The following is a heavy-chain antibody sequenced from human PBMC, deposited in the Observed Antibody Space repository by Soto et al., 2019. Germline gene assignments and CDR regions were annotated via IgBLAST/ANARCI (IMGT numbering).Heavy chain of an antibody. J-gene: IGHJ4*02. Sequence: GSLRLSCAASGFTFSSYSMNWVRQAPGKGLEWVSNISGGSDRIYYADYVKGRFTISGDNSKNTLYLQMNSLRAEDTAVYHCAKASRGPLSSRSSDANHFDSWGQGTLVTVSS. V-gene: IGHV3-48*01. D-gene: IGHD6-13*01. CDR3: AKASRGPLSSRSSDANHFDS. CDR2: ISGGSDRI. CDR1: GFTFSSYS.